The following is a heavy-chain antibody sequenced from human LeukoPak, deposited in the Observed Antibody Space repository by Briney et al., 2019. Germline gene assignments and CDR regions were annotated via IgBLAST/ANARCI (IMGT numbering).Heavy chain of an antibody. CDR2: IYTSGST. D-gene: IGHD6-13*01. Sequence: SETLSLTCTVSGGSISSYYWSWLRQPAGKGLEWIGRIYTSGSTNYNPSLKSRVTMSVDTSKNQFSLKLSSVTAADTAVYYCARLAAAGTYYGMDVWGQGTTVTVSS. V-gene: IGHV4-4*07. CDR1: GGSISSYY. J-gene: IGHJ6*02. CDR3: ARLAAAGTYYGMDV.